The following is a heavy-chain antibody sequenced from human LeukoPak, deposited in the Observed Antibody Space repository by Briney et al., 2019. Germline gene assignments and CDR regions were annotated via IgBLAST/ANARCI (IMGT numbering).Heavy chain of an antibody. CDR3: ASDGGSYVEGDYFDY. J-gene: IGHJ4*02. Sequence: GGSLTLSCAASAFTLCSIDMNWVRPAHGGGLGWVSYILSGVSTITYTGSGTDRFITSTAEDKYSLYLQQNSLRAKDPALDYCASDGGSYVEGDYFDYWGWGTLVTVTS. CDR2: ILSGVSTI. V-gene: IGHV3-48*03. CDR1: AFTLCSID. D-gene: IGHD1-26*01.